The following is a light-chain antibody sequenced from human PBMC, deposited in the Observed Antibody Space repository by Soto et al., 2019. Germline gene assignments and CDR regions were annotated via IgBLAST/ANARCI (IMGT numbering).Light chain of an antibody. CDR2: EAS. CDR3: ATWDDSLNGWV. J-gene: IGLJ3*02. CDR1: SSDVGRYTL. V-gene: IGLV2-14*02. Sequence: QSVLTQPASVSGSPGQSITISCTGTSSDVGRYTLVSWYQQHPGKAPKLLIFEASERPSGVPDRFSGSKSGTSASLAISGLQSEDEADYYCATWDDSLNGWVFGGGTQLTVL.